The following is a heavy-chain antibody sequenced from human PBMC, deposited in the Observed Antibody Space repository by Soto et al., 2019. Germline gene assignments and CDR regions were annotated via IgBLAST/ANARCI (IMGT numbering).Heavy chain of an antibody. J-gene: IGHJ3*01. V-gene: IGHV3-9*01. CDR1: GLTLQDYA. Sequence: EVQLVESGGGLVQPGGSLRLSCAGSGLTLQDYAMHWVRQAPGKGLEWVSGIYYNSDRIDYADSVKGRFTISRDNGRDSLYLQINRLRTGGTAFYYCGKGIRPGGIEVWGRGIMVTVSS. CDR2: IYYNSDRI. CDR3: GKGIRPGGIEV. D-gene: IGHD6-25*01.